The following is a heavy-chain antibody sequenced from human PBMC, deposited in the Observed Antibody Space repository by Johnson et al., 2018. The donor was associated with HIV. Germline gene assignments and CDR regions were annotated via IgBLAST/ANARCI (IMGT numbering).Heavy chain of an antibody. CDR1: GFTFSSYG. D-gene: IGHD1-14*01. J-gene: IGHJ3*02. CDR2: ISHDGINK. V-gene: IGHV3-30*18. Sequence: QVLLVESGGGVVQPGRSLRLSCSVSGFTFSSYGMHWVRQAPGKGLEWVAVISHDGINKYYRDSVKGRFTISRDNSKNTLHPQINSLRAEDTAMYYCAKERAYIRSFDIWGQGTVVTVSS. CDR3: AKERAYIRSFDI.